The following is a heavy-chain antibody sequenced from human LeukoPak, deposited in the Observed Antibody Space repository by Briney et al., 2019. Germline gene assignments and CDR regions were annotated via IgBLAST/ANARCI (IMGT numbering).Heavy chain of an antibody. V-gene: IGHV3-11*04. D-gene: IGHD2-2*02. CDR3: ARGKQRHCSSSSCYTESDY. CDR1: GFTFSDYY. J-gene: IGHJ4*02. Sequence: GGFLRLSCAASGFTFSDYYMSWIRQAPGKGLEWVSYIGSRGSTIYYADSVKGRFTISRDNAKNSLYLQMNSLRAEDAAVYYCARGKQRHCSSSSCYTESDYWGQGILVTVSS. CDR2: IGSRGSTI.